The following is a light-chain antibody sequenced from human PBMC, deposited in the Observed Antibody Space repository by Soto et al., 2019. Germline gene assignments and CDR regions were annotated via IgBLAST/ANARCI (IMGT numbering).Light chain of an antibody. J-gene: IGKJ4*01. CDR3: QQYNNPPRT. CDR1: QRVSDSY. V-gene: IGKV3-20*01. CDR2: AAS. Sequence: EIVLTQSPGTLSLSPGERATLSCRARQRVSDSYLAWYQHKPGQAPRLLMYAASNRATGIPDRISGSGSGTDFTLTISRLEPEDFAVYYCQQYNNPPRTFGGGTKVDNK.